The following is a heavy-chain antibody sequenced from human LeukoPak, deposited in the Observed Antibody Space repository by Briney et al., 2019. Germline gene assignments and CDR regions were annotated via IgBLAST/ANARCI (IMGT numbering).Heavy chain of an antibody. CDR3: ARAGYCSGGSCYGSDY. D-gene: IGHD2-15*01. V-gene: IGHV3-33*01. CDR1: GFTFSSYG. Sequence: GGSLRLSCAASGFTFSSYGMHWVRQAPGKGLEWVAAIWYDGSIQCYADSVKGRFTISRDNSKNTLYLQMDSLRAEDTAVYYCARAGYCSGGSCYGSDYWGQGTLVSVSS. J-gene: IGHJ4*02. CDR2: IWYDGSIQ.